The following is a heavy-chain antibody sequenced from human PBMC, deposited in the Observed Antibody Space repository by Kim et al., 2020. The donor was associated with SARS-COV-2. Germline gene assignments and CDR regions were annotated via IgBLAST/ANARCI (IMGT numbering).Heavy chain of an antibody. CDR1: GYTFTGYY. CDR3: ARGDYDILTGYWGQGAFDI. V-gene: IGHV1-2*04. J-gene: IGHJ3*02. CDR2: INPNSGGT. Sequence: ASVKVSCKASGYTFTGYYMHWVRQAPGQGLEWMGWINPNSGGTNYAQKFQGWVTMTRDTSISTAYMELSRLRSDDTAVYYCARGDYDILTGYWGQGAFDIWGQGTMVTVSS. D-gene: IGHD3-9*01.